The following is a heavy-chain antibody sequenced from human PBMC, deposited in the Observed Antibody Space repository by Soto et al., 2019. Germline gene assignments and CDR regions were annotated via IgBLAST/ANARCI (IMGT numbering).Heavy chain of an antibody. CDR2: IYYSGST. J-gene: IGHJ4*02. V-gene: IGHV4-31*03. CDR3: ARWPGYDILTGYHPSFDY. Sequence: QVQLQESGPGLVKPSQTLSLTCTVSGGSISSGGYYWSWIRQHPGKGLEWIGYIYYSGSTYYYPSLKSRVTISVDTSKNQFSLKLSSVTAADTAVYYCARWPGYDILTGYHPSFDYWGQGTLVTVSS. D-gene: IGHD3-9*01. CDR1: GGSISSGGYY.